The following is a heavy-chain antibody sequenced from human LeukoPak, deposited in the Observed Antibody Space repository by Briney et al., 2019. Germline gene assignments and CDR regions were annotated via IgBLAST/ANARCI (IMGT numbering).Heavy chain of an antibody. D-gene: IGHD1-26*01. V-gene: IGHV3-21*01. Sequence: PGGSLRLSCAASGFTFSSYWMSWVRQAPGKGLEWVSSISSSTSYIYYADSVKGRFTISRDNAKNSLYLQMNNLRAEDTALYYCARDGVGGRYCPDYWGRGTLVTVSS. CDR2: ISSSTSYI. CDR1: GFTFSSYW. J-gene: IGHJ4*02. CDR3: ARDGVGGRYCPDY.